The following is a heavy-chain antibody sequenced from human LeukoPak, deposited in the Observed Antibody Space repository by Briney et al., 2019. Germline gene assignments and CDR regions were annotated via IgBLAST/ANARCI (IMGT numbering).Heavy chain of an antibody. V-gene: IGHV1-69*06. CDR3: ARETLSGSNSGMDV. J-gene: IGHJ6*04. D-gene: IGHD3-10*01. Sequence: SVKVSCKASGGTFSSYAISWVRQAPGQGLEWMGGIIPIFGTANYAQKFQGRVTTTADKSTSTAYMELSSLRSEDTAVYYCARETLSGSNSGMDVWGKGTTVTVSS. CDR1: GGTFSSYA. CDR2: IIPIFGTA.